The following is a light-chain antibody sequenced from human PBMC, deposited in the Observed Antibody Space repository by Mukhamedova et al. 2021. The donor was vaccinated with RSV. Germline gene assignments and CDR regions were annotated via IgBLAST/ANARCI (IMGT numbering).Light chain of an antibody. J-gene: IGLJ2*01. CDR1: SSDVGGYNY. CDR3: SSYAGSNNVV. CDR2: EVS. Sequence: VTISCTGTSSDVGGYNYVSWYQQHSGKAPKLMIYEVSKQPSGVPDRFSGSKSGNTASLTVSGLQAEDEADYYCSSYAGSNNVVFG. V-gene: IGLV2-8*01.